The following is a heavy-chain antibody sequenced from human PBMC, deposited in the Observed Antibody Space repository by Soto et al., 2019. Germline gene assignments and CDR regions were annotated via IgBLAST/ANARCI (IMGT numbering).Heavy chain of an antibody. CDR3: VKQAHGLDGVAFDY. CDR2: VSTSGRST. D-gene: IGHD2-15*01. Sequence: SGGSLRLSCSASGFIFSESTIYWVRQVPGKGLEAISAVSTSGRSTYYADSGKDRFTISRDNSKNTLFLQMGSLRPEDTAIYYCVKQAHGLDGVAFDYWGQGTQVTVSS. V-gene: IGHV3-64D*06. CDR1: GFIFSEST. J-gene: IGHJ4*02.